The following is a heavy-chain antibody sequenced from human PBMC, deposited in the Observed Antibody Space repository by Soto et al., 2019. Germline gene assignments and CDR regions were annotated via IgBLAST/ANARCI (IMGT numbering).Heavy chain of an antibody. D-gene: IGHD2-15*01. CDR1: GGSISSYY. Sequence: QVQLQESGPGLVKPSETLSLTCTVSGGSISSYYWSWIRQPPGKGLEWIGYIYYSGSTNYNPSLKSRVTIAVDTSKNQFSLKLSSAAAADTAVDYCAGGGGWYYYYGMDVWGQGTTVTVSS. CDR2: IYYSGST. J-gene: IGHJ6*02. V-gene: IGHV4-59*01. CDR3: AGGGGWYYYYGMDV.